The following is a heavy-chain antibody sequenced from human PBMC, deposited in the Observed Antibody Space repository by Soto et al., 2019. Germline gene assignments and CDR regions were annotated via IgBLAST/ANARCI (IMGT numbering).Heavy chain of an antibody. Sequence: ASVKVSCKASGYTLTSYDINWVRQATGQGLEWMGWMNPNSGNAGYAQKFQGRVTMTRNTSISTAYMELSSLRSEDTAVYYCARGTPYSYDFWSGYYPYYYYYYMDVWGKGTTVTVS. CDR3: ARGTPYSYDFWSGYYPYYYYYYMDV. V-gene: IGHV1-8*01. J-gene: IGHJ6*03. D-gene: IGHD3-3*01. CDR1: GYTLTSYD. CDR2: MNPNSGNA.